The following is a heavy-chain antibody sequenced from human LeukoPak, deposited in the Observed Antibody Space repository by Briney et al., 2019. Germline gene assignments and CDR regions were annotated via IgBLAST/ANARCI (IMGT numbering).Heavy chain of an antibody. CDR2: IWYDGSNK. Sequence: LTLSCTASGVTFSNYGMHWDRQPPGKGLEWVAVIWYDGSNKYYADSVKGRFTISRDNSKNTLSLQMNSLRAEDTAVYYCAGNYGPYYFDYWGQGTLVTVSS. J-gene: IGHJ4*02. V-gene: IGHV3-33*08. CDR3: AGNYGPYYFDY. D-gene: IGHD3-10*01. CDR1: GVTFSNYG.